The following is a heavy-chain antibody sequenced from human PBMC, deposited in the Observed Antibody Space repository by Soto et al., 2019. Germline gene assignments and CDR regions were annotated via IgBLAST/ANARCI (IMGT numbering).Heavy chain of an antibody. Sequence: PGGSLRLSCAASGFTFSSYSMNWVRQAPGKGLEWVSYISSSSSTIYYADSVKGRFTISRDNAKNTLYLQMNSLRAEDTAVYYCAKVTPVPYWGQGTLVTVSS. V-gene: IGHV3-48*01. D-gene: IGHD4-17*01. CDR1: GFTFSSYS. CDR2: ISSSSSTI. J-gene: IGHJ4*02. CDR3: AKVTPVPY.